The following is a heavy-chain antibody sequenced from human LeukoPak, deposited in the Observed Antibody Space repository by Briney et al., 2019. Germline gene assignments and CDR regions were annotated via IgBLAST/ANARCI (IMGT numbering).Heavy chain of an antibody. CDR1: GVPFSDFY. V-gene: IGHV3-11*03. J-gene: IGHJ4*02. Sequence: GGSLRLSCVVAGVPFSDFYMNWIRQAPGKGLEWISYISSSSSYTDYAESVKGRFTISRDNAKSALYLQMNDLRVEDTAVYYCAAGTAADYWGQGTLVIVSS. D-gene: IGHD6-25*01. CDR2: ISSSSSYT. CDR3: AAGTAADY.